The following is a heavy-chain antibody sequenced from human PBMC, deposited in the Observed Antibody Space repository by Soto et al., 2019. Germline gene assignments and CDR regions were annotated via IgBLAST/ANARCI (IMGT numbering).Heavy chain of an antibody. D-gene: IGHD2-15*01. Sequence: EVQLVESGGGLVKPGGSLRLSCAASGFTFSNAWMSWVRQAPGKGLEWVGRINSKTDGGTTDYAAPVKGRFTISRDDSKNTLYLQMKSLKTEDTAVYYCTTEGYGRGGSCYTTIDYWGQGTLVTVAA. CDR3: TTEGYGRGGSCYTTIDY. J-gene: IGHJ4*02. CDR2: INSKTDGGTT. V-gene: IGHV3-15*01. CDR1: GFTFSNAW.